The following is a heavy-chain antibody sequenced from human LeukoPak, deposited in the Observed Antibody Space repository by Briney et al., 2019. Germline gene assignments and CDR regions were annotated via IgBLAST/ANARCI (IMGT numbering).Heavy chain of an antibody. V-gene: IGHV1-69*04. CDR3: VSAGERTYNWFDP. J-gene: IGHJ5*02. Sequence: GSSVKVSCKASGGTFSSYAISWVRQAPGQGLEWMGRIIPILGIANYAQKFQSRVTITADKSTSTAYMELSSLRSEDTAVYYCVSAGERTYNWFDPWGQGTLVTVSS. CDR2: IIPILGIA. CDR1: GGTFSSYA. D-gene: IGHD6-13*01.